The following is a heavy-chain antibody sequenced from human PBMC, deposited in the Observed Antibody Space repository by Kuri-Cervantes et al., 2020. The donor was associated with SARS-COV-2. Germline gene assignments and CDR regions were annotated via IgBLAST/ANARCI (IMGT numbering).Heavy chain of an antibody. J-gene: IGHJ6*02. V-gene: IGHV3-74*01. CDR3: ARSLFAYYYYYGMDV. Sequence: GESLKISCAASGFTFSSYWMHWVRQAPGKGLVWVSRINSDGSSTSYADSVKGRFTISRDNAKNTLYLQMNSLRAEDTAVYYCARSLFAYYYYYGMDVWGQGTTVTVSS. CDR2: INSDGSST. CDR1: GFTFSSYW.